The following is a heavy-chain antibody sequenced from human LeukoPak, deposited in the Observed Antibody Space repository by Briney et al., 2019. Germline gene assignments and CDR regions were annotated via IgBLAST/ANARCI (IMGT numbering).Heavy chain of an antibody. V-gene: IGHV3-21*01. J-gene: IGHJ4*02. CDR3: ARDYGDYFFDY. CDR1: GFTFSGYS. CDR2: ISSSSRHM. Sequence: GGSLRLSCAASGFTFSGYSMNWVRQAPGKGLEWVSSISSSSRHMHYADSVKGRFTISRDNAKNSLYLQMNSLRAEDTAVYYCARDYGDYFFDYWGQGTLVTVSS. D-gene: IGHD4-17*01.